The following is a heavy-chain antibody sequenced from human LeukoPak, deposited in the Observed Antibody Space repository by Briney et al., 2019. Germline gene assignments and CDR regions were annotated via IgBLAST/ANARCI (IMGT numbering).Heavy chain of an antibody. V-gene: IGHV3-23*01. D-gene: IGHD2-2*01. CDR2: ISGSGGST. CDR3: AKVDLAYCSSTSCPLDY. Sequence: GGSLRLSCAASGFTISSYAMSWVRQAPGKGLEWVSAISGSGGSTYYADSVKGRFTISRDNSKNTLYLQMNSLRAEDTAVYYCAKVDLAYCSSTSCPLDYWGQGTLVTVSS. CDR1: GFTISSYA. J-gene: IGHJ4*02.